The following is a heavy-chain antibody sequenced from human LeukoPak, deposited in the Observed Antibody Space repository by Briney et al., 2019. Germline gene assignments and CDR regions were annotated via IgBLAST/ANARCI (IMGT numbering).Heavy chain of an antibody. J-gene: IGHJ3*02. Sequence: GGSLRLSCAASGFTFDDYAMHWVRQAPGKGLEWVSGISWNSGSIGYADSVKGRFTISRDNAKNSLYLQMNSLRAEDTALYYCAKASSGWYDGYAFDIWGQGTMVTVSS. V-gene: IGHV3-9*01. CDR3: AKASSGWYDGYAFDI. D-gene: IGHD6-19*01. CDR1: GFTFDDYA. CDR2: ISWNSGSI.